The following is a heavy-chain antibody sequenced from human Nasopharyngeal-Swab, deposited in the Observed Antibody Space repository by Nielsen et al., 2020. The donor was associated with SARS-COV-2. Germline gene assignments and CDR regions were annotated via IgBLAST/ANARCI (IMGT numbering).Heavy chain of an antibody. Sequence: VRQAPGKGLEWVSYISSSGSTIYYADSVKGRFTISRDNAKNSLYPQMNSLRAEDTAVYYCARDPTSIVVVTAIPGGFDYWGQGTLVTLSS. J-gene: IGHJ4*02. CDR3: ARDPTSIVVVTAIPGGFDY. D-gene: IGHD2-21*02. CDR2: ISSSGSTI. V-gene: IGHV3-48*03.